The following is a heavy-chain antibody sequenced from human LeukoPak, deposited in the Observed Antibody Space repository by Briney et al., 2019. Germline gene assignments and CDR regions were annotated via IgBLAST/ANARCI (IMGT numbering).Heavy chain of an antibody. CDR2: IKSKADGGTT. Sequence: GGSLRLSCAGTGFTISNAWMSWVRQAPGKGLEWVGRIKSKADGGTTDYAAPVQGRFTMSRDDSKNTLYLQMNSLETKDTAVYHCATDQVTVVPRGYWGQGTLV. V-gene: IGHV3-15*01. J-gene: IGHJ4*02. D-gene: IGHD2-15*01. CDR3: ATDQVTVVPRGY. CDR1: GFTISNAW.